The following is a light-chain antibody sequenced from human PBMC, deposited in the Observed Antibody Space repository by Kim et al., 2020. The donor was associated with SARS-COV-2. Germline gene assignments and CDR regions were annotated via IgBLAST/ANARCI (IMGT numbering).Light chain of an antibody. V-gene: IGLV2-14*03. Sequence: PGQSITISCTGTSSDVGGYNYVSWYQQHPGKAPKLMIYDVSNRPSGVSNRFSGSKSGNTASLTISGLQAEDEADYYCSSYTSSSVVFGGGTKLTVL. J-gene: IGLJ2*01. CDR1: SSDVGGYNY. CDR3: SSYTSSSVV. CDR2: DVS.